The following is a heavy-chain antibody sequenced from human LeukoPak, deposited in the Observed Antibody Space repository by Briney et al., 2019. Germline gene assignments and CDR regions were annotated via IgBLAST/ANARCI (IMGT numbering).Heavy chain of an antibody. CDR3: ARDWNVEMATISYFDY. V-gene: IGHV3-30*04. Sequence: GGSLRLSCAASGFTFSTYAIHWVRQAPGKGLEWVAVISYDGSNKYYVDSVKGRFTISRDNSKNTLYLQMNSLRAEDTAVYYCARDWNVEMATISYFDYWGQGTLVTVSS. CDR2: ISYDGSNK. D-gene: IGHD5-24*01. CDR1: GFTFSTYA. J-gene: IGHJ4*02.